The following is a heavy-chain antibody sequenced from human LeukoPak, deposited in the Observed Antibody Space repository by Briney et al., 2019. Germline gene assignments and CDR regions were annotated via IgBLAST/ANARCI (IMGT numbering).Heavy chain of an antibody. J-gene: IGHJ4*02. V-gene: IGHV3-48*02. CDR3: ARDYYDSTGYYQGDH. CDR1: GFTFSSYN. D-gene: IGHD3-22*01. Sequence: PGGSLRLSCAASGFTFSSYNMNWVRQAPGRGLEWVSHISSSSTTIHYADSVKGRFTISRDNAKNSLYLQMDSLRDEDTAVYYCARDYYDSTGYYQGDHWGQGTLVTVSS. CDR2: ISSSSTTI.